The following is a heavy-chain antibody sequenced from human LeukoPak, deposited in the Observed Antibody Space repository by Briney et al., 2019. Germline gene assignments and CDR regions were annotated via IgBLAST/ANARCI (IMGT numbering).Heavy chain of an antibody. CDR3: TTELRWELLINY. CDR1: GFTFSNAW. V-gene: IGHV3-15*01. J-gene: IGHJ4*02. CDR2: IKSKSDGETT. Sequence: GGSLRLSCAASGFTFSNAWMTWVRQAPGKGLELVGRIKSKSDGETTDHAAPVKGRFTISRDDSKNTLYLQMNNLKTEDTAVYYCTTELRWELLINYWGQGTLVTGSS. D-gene: IGHD1-26*01.